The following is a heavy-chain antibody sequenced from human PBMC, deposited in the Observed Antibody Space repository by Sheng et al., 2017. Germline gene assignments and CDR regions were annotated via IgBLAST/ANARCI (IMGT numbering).Heavy chain of an antibody. D-gene: IGHD2-21*02. CDR3: SRGGRQLLFAF. Sequence: QVQLVQSGVEVKEPGASVRVSCKASGYTFTDYYIHWMRQAPGQVLEWMAWINPKTGDTKHAQKFQGQGHPDQGHVHQHSLHGAGPGLTLDDTAVYYCSRGGRQLLFAFWGQGALVTV. CDR1: GYTFTDYY. CDR2: INPKTGDT. V-gene: IGHV1-2*02. J-gene: IGHJ4*02.